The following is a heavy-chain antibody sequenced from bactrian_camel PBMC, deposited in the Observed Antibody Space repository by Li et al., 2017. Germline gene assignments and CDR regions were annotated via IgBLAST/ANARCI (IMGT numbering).Heavy chain of an antibody. J-gene: IGHJ4*01. Sequence: HVQLVESGGGSAQAGGSLRLSCAVSGYTYSRACMGWIRQAPEKGPEGVAVIDDSNVKTYAESVKERFTISRGSAKNTLYLQMYSLKPEDTAMYYCAADESAVCGVDDWYPEFDDWGRGTQVTVS. CDR1: GYTYSRAC. V-gene: IGHV3S6*01. CDR3: AADESAVCGVDDWYPEFDD. CDR2: IDDSNVK. D-gene: IGHD6*01.